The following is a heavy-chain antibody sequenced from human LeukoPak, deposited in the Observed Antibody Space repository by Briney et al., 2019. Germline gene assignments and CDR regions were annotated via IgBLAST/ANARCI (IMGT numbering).Heavy chain of an antibody. CDR3: ARDVRWLGSPFMDV. CDR2: ISAYNGNT. Sequence: ASVKVSCKASGYTFTSYGISWVRQAPGQGLEWMGWISAYNGNTNYAQKLQGRVTMTTDTSTSTAYMELRSLRSDDTAVYYCARDVRWLGSPFMDVWGQGTTVTVSS. CDR1: GYTFTSYG. D-gene: IGHD6-19*01. J-gene: IGHJ6*02. V-gene: IGHV1-18*01.